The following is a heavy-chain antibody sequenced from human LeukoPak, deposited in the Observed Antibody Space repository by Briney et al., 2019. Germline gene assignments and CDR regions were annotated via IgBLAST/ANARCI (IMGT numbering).Heavy chain of an antibody. CDR3: ARESTWRGMPPHFQH. V-gene: IGHV1-2*04. Sequence: GASVKVSCKASGYTFTGYYMHWVRQAPGQGLEWMGWINPNSGGTNYAQKFQGWVTMTRDTSISTAYMELSRLRSDDTAVYYCARESTWRGMPPHFQHWGQGTLVTVSS. CDR2: INPNSGGT. J-gene: IGHJ1*01. D-gene: IGHD2-2*01. CDR1: GYTFTGYY.